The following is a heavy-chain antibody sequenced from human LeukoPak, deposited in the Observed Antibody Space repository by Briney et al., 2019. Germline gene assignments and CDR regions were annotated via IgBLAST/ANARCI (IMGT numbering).Heavy chain of an antibody. CDR3: ARDHYHKVRVMVTAPDY. V-gene: IGHV1-46*01. CDR2: INPTGGST. CDR1: GYTFTSYY. Sequence: ASVKVSCKASGYTFTSYYMHWVRQAPGEGLEWMGIINPTGGSTSYAQKFQGRVTMTKDTSTTTVYMELSSLRSEDTAVYYRARDHYHKVRVMVTAPDYWGQGTLVIVSS. J-gene: IGHJ4*02. D-gene: IGHD2-21*02.